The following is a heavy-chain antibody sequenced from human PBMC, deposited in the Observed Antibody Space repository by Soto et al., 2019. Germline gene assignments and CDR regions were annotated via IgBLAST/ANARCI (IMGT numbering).Heavy chain of an antibody. D-gene: IGHD2-21*01. Sequence: QVQLVQSGAEVKKPGSSVKVSCKASGGTFSSYAISWVRQAPGQGLEWMGGIIPIFGTANYAQKFQGRVTMTADKSTSQGYMKLSSLRSEDTAVYYCARNTPNRVIRFDHWGQGTLVTVSS. V-gene: IGHV1-69*14. J-gene: IGHJ5*02. CDR1: GGTFSSYA. CDR3: ARNTPNRVIRFDH. CDR2: IIPIFGTA.